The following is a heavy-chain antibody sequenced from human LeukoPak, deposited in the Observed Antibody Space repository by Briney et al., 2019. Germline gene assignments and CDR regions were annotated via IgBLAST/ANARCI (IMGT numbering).Heavy chain of an antibody. CDR1: GFTFSDYY. CDR2: ISSSGTAI. CDR3: ARDIDRRHFDI. V-gene: IGHV3-11*04. J-gene: IGHJ3*02. Sequence: GGSLRLSCAASGFTFSDYYMSWIRQAPGKGLEWVSYISSSGTAIYYADSVKGRFTISRDNTKNSLYLQMNSLRAEDTAVYYCARDIDRRHFDIWGQGTMVTVSS. D-gene: IGHD2-15*01.